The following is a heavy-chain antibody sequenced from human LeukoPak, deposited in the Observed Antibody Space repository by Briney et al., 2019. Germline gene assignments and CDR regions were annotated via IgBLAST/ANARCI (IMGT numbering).Heavy chain of an antibody. CDR3: ARDIEMAVITTGGY. CDR2: ISYDGSKK. V-gene: IGHV3-30-3*01. D-gene: IGHD5-24*01. J-gene: IGHJ4*02. CDR1: GFTFSSYA. Sequence: GGSLRLSCEASGFTFSSYAMHWVRQAPGKGLEWVAVISYDGSKKYYADSVKGRFTISSDNSKNTLYLQMNSLRAEDTAVYYCARDIEMAVITTGGYWGQGTLVTVSS.